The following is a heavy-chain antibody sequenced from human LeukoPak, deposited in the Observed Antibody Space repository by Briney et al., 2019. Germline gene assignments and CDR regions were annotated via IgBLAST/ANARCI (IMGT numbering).Heavy chain of an antibody. D-gene: IGHD6-19*01. CDR1: GYIFGNYW. Sequence: GESLKISCKGSGYIFGNYWIGWVRQMPGKGLEWMAIIYPHDSDIRYSPSFQGQVTISVDKSNSTAYLQWSSLKASDTAMYYCARRISTGYSSGWYRVLNWFDPWGQGTLVTVSS. CDR3: ARRISTGYSSGWYRVLNWFDP. CDR2: IYPHDSDI. V-gene: IGHV5-51*01. J-gene: IGHJ5*02.